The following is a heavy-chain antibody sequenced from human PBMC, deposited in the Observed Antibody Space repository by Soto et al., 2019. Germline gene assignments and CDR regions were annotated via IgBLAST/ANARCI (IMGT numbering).Heavy chain of an antibody. Sequence: QVQLQESGPGLVKPSQTLSLTCTVSGGSISSGGSYWSWIRQSPGKGLECIGYIFYSGSFYYTPSLKSRVMISADTSKNQFSLKLSSVTAADTAVYYCARAPETPPIFGVVVPHFFDYWGRGTLVTVSS. CDR3: ARAPETPPIFGVVVPHFFDY. CDR2: IFYSGSF. J-gene: IGHJ4*02. CDR1: GGSISSGGSY. V-gene: IGHV4-31*03. D-gene: IGHD3-3*01.